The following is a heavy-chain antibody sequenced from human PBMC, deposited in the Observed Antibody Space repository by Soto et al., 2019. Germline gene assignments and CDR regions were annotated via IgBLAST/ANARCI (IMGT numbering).Heavy chain of an antibody. J-gene: IGHJ6*03. V-gene: IGHV3-73*01. Sequence: EVQLVESGGGLVQPGGSLKLSCAASGFTFSGSAMHWVRQASGKGLEWVGRIRSKANSYATAYAASVKGRFTISRDDSKNTAYLQMNSLKTEDTAVYYCTSPVRGVIMGNYYYYYMDVWGKGTTVTVSS. CDR1: GFTFSGSA. CDR3: TSPVRGVIMGNYYYYYMDV. CDR2: IRSKANSYAT. D-gene: IGHD3-10*01.